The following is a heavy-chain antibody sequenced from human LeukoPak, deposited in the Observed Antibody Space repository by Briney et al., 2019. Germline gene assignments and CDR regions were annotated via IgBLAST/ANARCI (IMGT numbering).Heavy chain of an antibody. D-gene: IGHD2-15*01. CDR3: AREGPGELGYCSGPCSPFGY. CDR2: INTNTGNP. CDR1: GYTFTSYG. J-gene: IGHJ4*02. V-gene: IGHV7-4-1*02. Sequence: ASVKVSCKASGYTFTSYGISWVRQAPGQGLEWMGWINTNTGNPTYAQGFTGRFVFSLDTSVSTAYLQISSLKAEDTAVYYCAREGPGELGYCSGPCSPFGYWGQGTLVTVSS.